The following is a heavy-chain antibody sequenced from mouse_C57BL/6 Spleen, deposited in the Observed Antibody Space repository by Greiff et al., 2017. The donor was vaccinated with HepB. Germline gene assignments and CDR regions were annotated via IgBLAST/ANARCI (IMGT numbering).Heavy chain of an antibody. CDR1: GYSFTSYY. J-gene: IGHJ4*01. D-gene: IGHD2-2*01. Sequence: QVQLQQSGPELVKPGASVKISCKASGYSFTSYYIHWVKQRPGQGLEWIGWIYPGSGNTKYNEKFKGKATLTADTSSSTAYMQLSSLTSEDSAVYYCARSSLWGYDGGSGAMDYWGQGTSVTVSS. CDR2: IYPGSGNT. CDR3: ARSSLWGYDGGSGAMDY. V-gene: IGHV1-66*01.